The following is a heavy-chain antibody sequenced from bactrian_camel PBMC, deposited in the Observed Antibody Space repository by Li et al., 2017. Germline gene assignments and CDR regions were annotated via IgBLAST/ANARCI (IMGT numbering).Heavy chain of an antibody. J-gene: IGHJ4*01. CDR2: IYSDGST. Sequence: DVQLVESGGGLVQPGGSLRLSCAVSGLTFSSYAMSWVRQAPGKGLEWVSGIYSDGSTYYGDSVKGRFTISRDNAKNTVYLQTDSLTSDDTAMYYCATAGWASYYWGQGTQVTVS. CDR1: GLTFSSYA. V-gene: IGHV3S10*01. CDR3: ATAGWASYY. D-gene: IGHD3*01.